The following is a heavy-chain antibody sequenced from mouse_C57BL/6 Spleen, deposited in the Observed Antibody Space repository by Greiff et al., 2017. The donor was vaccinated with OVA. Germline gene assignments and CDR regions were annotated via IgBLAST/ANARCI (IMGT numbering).Heavy chain of an antibody. D-gene: IGHD2-4*01. CDR2: FHPYNDDT. V-gene: IGHV1-47*01. J-gene: IGHJ4*01. CDR1: GYTFTTYP. Sequence: VKLQQSGAELVKPGASVKMSCKASGYTFTTYPIEWMKQNHGKSLEWIGNFHPYNDDTKYNEKFKGKATLTVEKSSSTVYLELSRLTSDDSAVYYCARGSIYYDFAMDYWGQGTSVTVSS. CDR3: ARGSIYYDFAMDY.